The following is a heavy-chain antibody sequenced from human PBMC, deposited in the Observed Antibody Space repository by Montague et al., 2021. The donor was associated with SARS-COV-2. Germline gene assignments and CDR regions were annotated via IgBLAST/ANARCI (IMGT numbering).Heavy chain of an antibody. Sequence: SETLSLTCAVYGGSFSGYYWSWTRQPPGMGLEWIGGITDGGNTDYNPSLKSRVTLSVDTSKRHFSLTLTSLTAVDTSVYYCARRQLGYCDGVGRPLDAFDXWGQGTTVTVSS. CDR3: ARRQLGYCDGVGRPLDAFDX. J-gene: IGHJ3*02. CDR1: GGSFSGYY. D-gene: IGHD2-21*01. V-gene: IGHV4-34*01. CDR2: ITDGGNT.